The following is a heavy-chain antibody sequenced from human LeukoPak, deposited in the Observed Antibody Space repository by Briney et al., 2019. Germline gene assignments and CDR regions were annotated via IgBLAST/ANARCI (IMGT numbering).Heavy chain of an antibody. CDR1: GGTFSSYA. J-gene: IGHJ3*02. Sequence: SVKVSCKASGGTFSSYAISWVRQAPGQGLEWMGGIIPIFGTANYAQKFQGRVTITADESTSTAYMELSSLRSEDTAVYYCARDQGYCSSTSCSDDAFDIWGQGTMVTVSS. CDR3: ARDQGYCSSTSCSDDAFDI. V-gene: IGHV1-69*13. CDR2: IIPIFGTA. D-gene: IGHD2-2*01.